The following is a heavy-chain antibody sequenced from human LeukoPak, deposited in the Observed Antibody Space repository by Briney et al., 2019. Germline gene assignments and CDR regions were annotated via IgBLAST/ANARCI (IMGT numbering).Heavy chain of an antibody. CDR2: ISYNGGSI. V-gene: IGHV3-9*01. J-gene: IGHJ4*02. CDR3: AKDSRARGGVVTNTDY. Sequence: GGSLRLSCAASGFTFDDYAMHWVRQAPEKGLEWVSGISYNGGSIDYADSVRGRFTISRDNAKNSLYLQMNSLRAEDTAFYYCAKDSRARGGVVTNTDYWGQGILVTVSS. CDR1: GFTFDDYA. D-gene: IGHD2-15*01.